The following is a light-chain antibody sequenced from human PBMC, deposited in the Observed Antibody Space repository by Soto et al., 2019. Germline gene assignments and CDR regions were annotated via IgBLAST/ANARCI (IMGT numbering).Light chain of an antibody. V-gene: IGLV4-60*03. CDR3: ETWDSNTQV. CDR1: SGHSSYI. Sequence: QSVLTQSSSASASLGSSVKLTCTLSSGHSSYIIAWHQQQPGKAPRYLMKLEGSGSYNKGSGVPDRFSGSSSGADRYLTISNLQSEDEDDYCCETWDSNTQVFGGGTKLTVL. CDR2: LEGSGSY. J-gene: IGLJ3*02.